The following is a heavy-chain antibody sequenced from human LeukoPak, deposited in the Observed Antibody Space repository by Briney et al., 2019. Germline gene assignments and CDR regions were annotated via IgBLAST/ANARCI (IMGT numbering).Heavy chain of an antibody. Sequence: KPGGSLRLSCAASGFTFSDYYMSWIRQAPGKGLEWVSYISSSSSYTNYADSVKGRFTISRDNAKNSLYLQMNSLRAEDTAVYYCARPERWFGESNDWFDPWGQGTLVTVSS. J-gene: IGHJ5*02. V-gene: IGHV3-11*03. D-gene: IGHD3-10*01. CDR3: ARPERWFGESNDWFDP. CDR1: GFTFSDYY. CDR2: ISSSSSYT.